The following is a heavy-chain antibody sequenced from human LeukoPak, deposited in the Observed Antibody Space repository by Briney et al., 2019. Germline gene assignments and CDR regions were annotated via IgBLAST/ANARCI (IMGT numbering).Heavy chain of an antibody. V-gene: IGHV5-51*01. J-gene: IGHJ6*02. CDR2: IYPGDSDT. D-gene: IGHD6-19*01. CDR3: ATHSHTSGYSYYGMDV. Sequence: GESLKISCKGSGYSFPSFWIGWVRQMPGKGLEWMGIIYPGDSDTRYSPSFQGQVTISADKSISTAYLQWSSLKASDTAMYYCATHSHTSGYSYYGMDVWGQGTTVTVSS. CDR1: GYSFPSFW.